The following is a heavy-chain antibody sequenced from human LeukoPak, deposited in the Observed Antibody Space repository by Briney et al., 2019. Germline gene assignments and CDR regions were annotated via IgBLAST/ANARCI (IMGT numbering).Heavy chain of an antibody. CDR3: ARAALSIAAAGTKNFDY. J-gene: IGHJ4*02. Sequence: PGGSLRLSCAASGFTFSTYAISWVRQAPGKGLEWVSCTSSTSNYIFYADSVRGRFTISRDNAKNSLYLQMDSLRAEDTAVYYCARAALSIAAAGTKNFDYWGQGTLVTVSS. V-gene: IGHV3-21*01. D-gene: IGHD6-13*01. CDR1: GFTFSTYA. CDR2: TSSTSNYI.